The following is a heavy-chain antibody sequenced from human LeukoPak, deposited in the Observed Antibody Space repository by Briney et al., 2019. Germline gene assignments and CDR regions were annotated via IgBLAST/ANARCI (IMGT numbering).Heavy chain of an antibody. CDR3: ARSLPATIYRFDP. Sequence: SETLSLTCTVSDGSISSSSYYWGWIRQPPGKGLEWIGTINYSGRTYSNPSLKSRVTTSVDTSKNQFSLKLRSVTAADTAVYYCARSLPATIYRFDPWGQGTLVTVSS. V-gene: IGHV4-39*01. CDR2: INYSGRT. CDR1: DGSISSSSYY. D-gene: IGHD2-2*01. J-gene: IGHJ5*02.